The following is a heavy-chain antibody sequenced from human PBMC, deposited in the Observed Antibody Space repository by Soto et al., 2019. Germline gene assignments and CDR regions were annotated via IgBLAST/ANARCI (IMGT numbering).Heavy chain of an antibody. D-gene: IGHD3-22*01. CDR3: ARASYDSSGYYYFDY. CDR2: IYYSGSS. CDR1: GGSISGYY. Sequence: SETLSLTCTVSGGSISGYYWSWIRQPPGKGLEWIGYIYYSGSSNYNPSLKSRVTISLDTSKNQFSLRLRSVTAADTAVYYCARASYDSSGYYYFDYWGQGTLVTVSS. V-gene: IGHV4-59*01. J-gene: IGHJ4*02.